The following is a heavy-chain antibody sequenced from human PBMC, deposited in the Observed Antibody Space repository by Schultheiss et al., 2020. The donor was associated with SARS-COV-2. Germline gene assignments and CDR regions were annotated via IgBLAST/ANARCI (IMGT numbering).Heavy chain of an antibody. D-gene: IGHD6-6*01. Sequence: SETLSLTCTVSGGSISSYYWSWIRQPAGKGLEWIGRIYVNGSTNYNPSLKSRVTISVDTSKNQFSLKLSSVTAADTAVYYCASGVDSSSPRAFDYWGQGTLVTVSS. CDR1: GGSISSYY. CDR2: IYVNGST. CDR3: ASGVDSSSPRAFDY. J-gene: IGHJ4*02. V-gene: IGHV4-4*07.